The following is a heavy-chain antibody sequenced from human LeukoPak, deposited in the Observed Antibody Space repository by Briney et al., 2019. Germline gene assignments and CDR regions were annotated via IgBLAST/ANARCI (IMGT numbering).Heavy chain of an antibody. CDR1: GGSMSAYY. CDR3: ARHGGYSYGPFDY. CDR2: IYYSGST. J-gene: IGHJ4*02. V-gene: IGHV4-59*08. D-gene: IGHD5-18*01. Sequence: PSETLSLTCTVSGGSMSAYYWSWIRQPPGKGLEWIGYIYYSGSTNYNPSLKTRVTISVDTSKNQFSLKLSSVTAADTAVYYCARHGGYSYGPFDYWGQGTLVTVSS.